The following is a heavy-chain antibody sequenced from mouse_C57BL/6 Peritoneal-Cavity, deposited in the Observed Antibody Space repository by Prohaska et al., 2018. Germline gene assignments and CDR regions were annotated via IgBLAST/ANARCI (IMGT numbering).Heavy chain of an antibody. J-gene: IGHJ1*03. CDR2: INSDGSAI. CDR1: GFTFSGFW. CDR3: MRYGNYWYFDV. V-gene: IGHV11-2*01. Sequence: EVQLLETGGVLVQPGGSRGLSCEGSGFTFSGFWMSWVRQTPGKTLEWIGDINSDGSAINYGPSIKDRFTIFRDNDKSTLYLQMSNVRSEDTATYFCMRYGNYWYFDVWGTGTTVTVSS. D-gene: IGHD2-1*01.